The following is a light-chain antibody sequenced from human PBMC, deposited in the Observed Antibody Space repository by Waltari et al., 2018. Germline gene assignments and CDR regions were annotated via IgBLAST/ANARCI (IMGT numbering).Light chain of an antibody. CDR2: VNS. J-gene: IGLJ3*02. CDR3: LAWDDSLSGPV. Sequence: QSVLTQPPSASGTAGQRVTISCSGSSSNIGSHYVYWYLQLPGSAPKLLIYVNSQRPSGVPDRFSGSKSGTSASLAISGLRSEDEADYYCLAWDDSLSGPVFGGGTKLTVL. CDR1: SSNIGSHY. V-gene: IGLV1-47*01.